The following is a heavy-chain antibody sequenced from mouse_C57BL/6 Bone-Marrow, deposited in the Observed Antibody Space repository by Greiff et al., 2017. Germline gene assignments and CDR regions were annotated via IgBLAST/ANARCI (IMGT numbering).Heavy chain of an antibody. J-gene: IGHJ2*01. V-gene: IGHV1-85*01. CDR3: ARFGYGSSYPYYFDY. D-gene: IGHD1-1*01. Sequence: VQLVESGPELVKPGASVKLSCKASGYTFTSSDINWVKQRPGQGLEWIGWLYPRDGSTKYNEKFKGKATLTVDTSSSTAYMELHSLTSEDSAVYFCARFGYGSSYPYYFDYWGQGTTLTVSS. CDR2: LYPRDGST. CDR1: GYTFTSSD.